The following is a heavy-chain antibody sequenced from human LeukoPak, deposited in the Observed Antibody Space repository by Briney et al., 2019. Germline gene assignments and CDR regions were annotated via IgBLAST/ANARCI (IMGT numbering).Heavy chain of an antibody. V-gene: IGHV1-18*01. Sequence: GASVKVSCKASSYTFTSYGISWVRQAPGQGLEWMGWISAYNGNTNYAQKLQGRVTMTTDTSTSTTCMELRSLRSDDTAVYYCARAAKTSGMRAFDIWGQGTMVTVSS. CDR3: ARAAKTSGMRAFDI. J-gene: IGHJ3*02. CDR2: ISAYNGNT. CDR1: SYTFTSYG. D-gene: IGHD5-12*01.